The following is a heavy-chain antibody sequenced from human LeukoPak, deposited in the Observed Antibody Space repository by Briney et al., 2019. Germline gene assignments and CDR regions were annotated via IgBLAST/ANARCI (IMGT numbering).Heavy chain of an antibody. J-gene: IGHJ6*03. V-gene: IGHV4-34*01. CDR1: GGSFSGYY. CDR3: ARVDSSSWYGPSSLGHYYYYMDV. CDR2: INHSGST. D-gene: IGHD6-13*01. Sequence: SETLSLNCAVYGGSFSGYYWSWIRQPPGKGLEWIGEINHSGSTNYNPSLKSRVTISVDTSKNQFSLKLSSVTAADTAVYYCARVDSSSWYGPSSLGHYYYYMDVWGKGTTVTVSS.